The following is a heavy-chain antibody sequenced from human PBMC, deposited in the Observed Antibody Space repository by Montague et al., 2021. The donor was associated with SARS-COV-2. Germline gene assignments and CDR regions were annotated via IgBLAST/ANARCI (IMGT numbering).Heavy chain of an antibody. J-gene: IGHJ3*02. V-gene: IGHV3-23*01. CDR1: GFTFSSYT. D-gene: IGHD1-26*01. CDR2: ISGSGGST. CDR3: VRSGNYIGDDAFDI. Sequence: SLRLSCVASGFTFSSYTMSWVRQAPGKGLEWVSAISGSGGSTYYADSXKGRFTISRDNSKNTLYLQMNSLRAEDTAVYYCVRSGNYIGDDAFDIWGQGTMVTVSS.